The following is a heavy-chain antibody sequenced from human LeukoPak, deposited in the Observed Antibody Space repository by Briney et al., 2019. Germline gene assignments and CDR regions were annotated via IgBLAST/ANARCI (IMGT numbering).Heavy chain of an antibody. CDR2: ISSSSSYI. V-gene: IGHV3-21*01. CDR1: GFTFSSYS. Sequence: GGSLRLSCAASGFTFSSYSMNWVRQAPGKGLEWVSSISSSSSYIYYADSVKGRFTISRDNAKNSLYLQMNSLRAEDTAVYYCARDKRQGYYYMDVWGKGTTVTVSS. CDR3: ARDKRQGYYYMDV. J-gene: IGHJ6*03.